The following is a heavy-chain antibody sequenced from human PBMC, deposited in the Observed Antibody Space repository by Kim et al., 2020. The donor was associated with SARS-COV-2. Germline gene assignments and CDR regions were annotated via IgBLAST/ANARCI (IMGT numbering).Heavy chain of an antibody. D-gene: IGHD3-22*01. J-gene: IGHJ3*02. CDR3: ARSYYYDSSGYYPHDAFDI. CDR1: GFTFSSYG. CDR2: IWYDGSNK. Sequence: GGSLRLSCGASGFTFSSYGMHWVRQAPGKGLEWVAVIWYDGSNKYYADSVKGRFTISRDNSKNTLYLQMNSLRAEDTAVYYCARSYYYDSSGYYPHDAFDIWGQGTMVTVSS. V-gene: IGHV3-33*01.